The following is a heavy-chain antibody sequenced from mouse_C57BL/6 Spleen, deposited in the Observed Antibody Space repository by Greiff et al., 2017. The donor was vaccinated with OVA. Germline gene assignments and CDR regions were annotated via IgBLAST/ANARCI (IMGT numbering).Heavy chain of an antibody. CDR1: GFTFTDYY. Sequence: EVQLQQSGGGLVQPGGSLSLSCAASGFTFTDYYMSWVRQPPGKPLEWLGFFRNKANGYTTEYSASVKGRFTISRDNSQSILYLQMNALRAEDSATYYCARYHYGNYFDYWGQGTTLTVSS. V-gene: IGHV7-3*01. CDR3: ARYHYGNYFDY. D-gene: IGHD2-1*01. CDR2: FRNKANGYTT. J-gene: IGHJ2*01.